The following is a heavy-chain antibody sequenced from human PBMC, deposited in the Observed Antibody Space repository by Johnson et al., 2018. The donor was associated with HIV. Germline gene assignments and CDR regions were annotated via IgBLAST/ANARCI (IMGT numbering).Heavy chain of an antibody. D-gene: IGHD1-26*01. CDR1: GFTFSNYA. Sequence: QVQLVESGGGLVQPGGSLRLSCAASGFTFSNYAMSWVRQAPGKGLVWVSVISYDGSNKYYADSVKGRFTISRDNSKNTLYLQMNSLRAEDTAVYYCAKLRSGSYAVDAFDIWGQGTMVTVSS. J-gene: IGHJ3*02. CDR2: ISYDGSNK. V-gene: IGHV3-30-3*01. CDR3: AKLRSGSYAVDAFDI.